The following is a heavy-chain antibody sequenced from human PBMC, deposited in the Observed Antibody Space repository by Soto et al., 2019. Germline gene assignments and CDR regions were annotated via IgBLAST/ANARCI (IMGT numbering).Heavy chain of an antibody. D-gene: IGHD4-17*01. CDR1: GFTFSSYS. V-gene: IGHV3-21*01. J-gene: IGHJ4*02. CDR3: ARAPYGAFDY. CDR2: ISSSSSYI. Sequence: VGSLRLSCAASGFTFSSYSMNWVRQAPGKGLEWVSSISSSSSYIYYADSVKGRFTISRANAKNSLYLQMNSLRAEDTAVYYCARAPYGAFDYWGQGTLVTVSS.